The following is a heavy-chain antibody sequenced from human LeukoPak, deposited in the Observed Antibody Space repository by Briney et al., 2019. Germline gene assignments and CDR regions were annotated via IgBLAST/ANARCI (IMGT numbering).Heavy chain of an antibody. CDR2: IRSKANSYAT. CDR1: GFTFSGSA. V-gene: IGHV3-73*01. CDR3: TGLFSPEDV. J-gene: IGHJ6*04. Sequence: PGGSLRLSCAASGFTFSGSAMHWVRQASGKGLEWVGRIRSKANSYATAYAASVKGRFTISRDDSKNTAYLQMNSLKTEDTAVYYCTGLFSPEDVWGKGTTVTVSS.